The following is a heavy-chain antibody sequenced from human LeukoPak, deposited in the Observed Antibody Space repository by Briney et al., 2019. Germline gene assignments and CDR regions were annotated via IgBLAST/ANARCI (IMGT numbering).Heavy chain of an antibody. J-gene: IGHJ4*02. CDR3: ATSGGYGQQNFDY. Sequence: GASVKVSCKASGYTFTSYGISWVRQAPGQGLEWMGGIIPIFGTANYAQKFQGRVTITTDESTSTAYMELSSLRSEDTAVYYCATSGGYGQQNFDYWGQGTLVTVSS. D-gene: IGHD5-18*01. CDR1: GYTFTSYG. CDR2: IIPIFGTA. V-gene: IGHV1-69*05.